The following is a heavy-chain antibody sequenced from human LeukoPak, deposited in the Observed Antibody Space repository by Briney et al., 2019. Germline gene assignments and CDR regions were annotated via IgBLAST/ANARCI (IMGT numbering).Heavy chain of an antibody. Sequence: PGGSLRLSCAASGFTFSSYAMSWVRQAPGKGLEWVAFISYDGSNKYYADFVKGRFTISRDNSKNSLYLQMNSLIAEDTAVYYCAKYSSRWYVGSYFDCWGQRTLVTASS. V-gene: IGHV3-30*18. CDR1: GFTFSSYA. D-gene: IGHD6-13*01. CDR2: ISYDGSNK. J-gene: IGHJ4*02. CDR3: AKYSSRWYVGSYFDC.